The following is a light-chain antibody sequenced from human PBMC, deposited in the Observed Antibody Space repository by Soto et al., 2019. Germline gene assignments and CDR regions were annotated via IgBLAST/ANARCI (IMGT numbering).Light chain of an antibody. Sequence: QSVLTQPPSASGSPGRSVTISCTGTSSDVGGYDYVSWFQQHPGKAPKLIIYEVTKRPSGVPDRFSASKSGNTASLTVSGLQAEDEADYYCQSYDSRLTVVFGGGTKLTVL. J-gene: IGLJ2*01. V-gene: IGLV2-8*01. CDR2: EVT. CDR3: QSYDSRLTVV. CDR1: SSDVGGYDY.